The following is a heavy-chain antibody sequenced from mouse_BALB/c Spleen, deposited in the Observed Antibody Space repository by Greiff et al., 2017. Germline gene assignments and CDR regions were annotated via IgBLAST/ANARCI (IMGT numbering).Heavy chain of an antibody. CDR2: INPDSSTI. Sequence: EVKLLESGGGLVQPGGSLKLSCAASGFDFSRYWMSWVRQAPGKGLEWIGEINPDSSTINYTPSLKDKFIISRDNAKNTLYLQMSKVRSEDTALYYCARRKITRNGTGYYYAMDYWGQGTSVTVSS. CDR1: GFDFSRYW. D-gene: IGHD2-4*01. CDR3: ARRKITRNGTGYYYAMDY. J-gene: IGHJ4*01. V-gene: IGHV4-1*02.